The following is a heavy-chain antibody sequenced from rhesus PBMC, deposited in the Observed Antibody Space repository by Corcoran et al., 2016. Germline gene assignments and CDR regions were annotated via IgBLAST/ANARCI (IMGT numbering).Heavy chain of an antibody. CDR2: IDPSVSDT. V-gene: IGHV5-20*01. J-gene: IGHJ2*01. CDR1: GYSFTSYW. Sequence: EVQLVQSGAEVKRPGESLKISCKTSGYSFTSYWISWVRQMPGKGLEGMVAIDPSVSDTRYNPSFQGQVTISADKSISTAYLQWSRLKASDTATYYCATTLTVTTSWYFDLWGPGTPITISS. D-gene: IGHD4-23*01. CDR3: ATTLTVTTSWYFDL.